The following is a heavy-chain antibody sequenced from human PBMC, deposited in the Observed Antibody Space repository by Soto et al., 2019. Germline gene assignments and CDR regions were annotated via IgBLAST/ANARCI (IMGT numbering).Heavy chain of an antibody. V-gene: IGHV1-2*02. CDR1: GYTFTGYY. CDR3: ARSPTITIFGVVTAPYYYYGMDV. J-gene: IGHJ6*02. CDR2: INPNSGGT. Sequence: VASVKVSCKASGYTFTGYYMHWVRQAPGQGLEWMGWINPNSGGTNYAQKFQGRVTMTRDTSISTAYMELSRLRSDDTAVYYCARSPTITIFGVVTAPYYYYGMDVWGQGTTVTVSS. D-gene: IGHD3-3*01.